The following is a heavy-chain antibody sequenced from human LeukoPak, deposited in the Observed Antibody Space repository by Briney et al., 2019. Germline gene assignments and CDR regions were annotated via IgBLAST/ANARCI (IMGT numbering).Heavy chain of an antibody. CDR2: INHSGST. CDR1: GGSFSGYY. V-gene: IGHV4-34*01. Sequence: PSETLSLTCAVYGGSFSGYYWSWIRQPPGKGLEWIGEINHSGSTNYNPSLKSRVTISVDTSKNQFSLKLSSVTAADTAVYYCARPLLDGYKDFDYWGQGTLVTVSS. D-gene: IGHD5-24*01. J-gene: IGHJ4*02. CDR3: ARPLLDGYKDFDY.